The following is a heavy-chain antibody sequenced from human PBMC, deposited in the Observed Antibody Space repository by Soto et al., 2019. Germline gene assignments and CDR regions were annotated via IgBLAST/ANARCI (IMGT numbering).Heavy chain of an antibody. CDR3: ARAGYCSGGSCYLTEFDP. J-gene: IGHJ5*02. CDR2: INPNSNGT. Sequence: ASVKVSCKASGYTFTGYYMHWVRQAPGQGIEWMGWINPNSNGTNYAQKFQGWVTMTRDTSISTAYMELSRLRSDDTAVYYCARAGYCSGGSCYLTEFDPWGQGTLVTVSS. V-gene: IGHV1-2*04. CDR1: GYTFTGYY. D-gene: IGHD2-15*01.